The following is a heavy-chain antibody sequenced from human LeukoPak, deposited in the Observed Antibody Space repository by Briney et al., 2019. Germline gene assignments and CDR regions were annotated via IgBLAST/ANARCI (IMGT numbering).Heavy chain of an antibody. CDR3: ARETSQKGAHYMDV. D-gene: IGHD3-16*01. V-gene: IGHV4-59*01. J-gene: IGHJ6*03. Sequence: PSETLSLTCTVSGGSISSYYWSWIRQPPGKGLKWIGNIYYSGYTTYCPSLRSRVTISVDTSKNQFSLKLSSVTAADTAVHYCARETSQKGAHYMDVWGKGTTITISS. CDR2: IYYSGYT. CDR1: GGSISSYY.